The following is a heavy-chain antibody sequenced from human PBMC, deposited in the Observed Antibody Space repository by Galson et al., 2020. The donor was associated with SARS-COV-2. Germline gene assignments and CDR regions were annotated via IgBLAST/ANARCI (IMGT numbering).Heavy chain of an antibody. CDR1: GFTFDDYA. Sequence: GGSLRLSCAASGFTFDDYAMHWVRQAPGKGLEWVSGISWNSGSIGYADSVKGRFTISRDNAKNSLYLQMNSLRAEDTALYYCAKDIEPRITMIVVWGKGTMVTVSS. D-gene: IGHD3-22*01. J-gene: IGHJ3*01. CDR2: ISWNSGSI. CDR3: AKDIEPRITMIVV. V-gene: IGHV3-9*01.